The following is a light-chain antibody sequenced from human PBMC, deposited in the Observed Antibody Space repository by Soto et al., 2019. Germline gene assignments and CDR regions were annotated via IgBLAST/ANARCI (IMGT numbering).Light chain of an antibody. V-gene: IGKV3-15*01. Sequence: EIVMTQSPATLSVSPGERATLSCRASQSVSSDVAWYQHKPGQAPRLLIYGASTRATGIPARFSGSGSGTEVTLTISSLKSEDFAVYYCQQYINWPRTFGQGTKLEIK. CDR3: QQYINWPRT. CDR2: GAS. J-gene: IGKJ2*01. CDR1: QSVSSD.